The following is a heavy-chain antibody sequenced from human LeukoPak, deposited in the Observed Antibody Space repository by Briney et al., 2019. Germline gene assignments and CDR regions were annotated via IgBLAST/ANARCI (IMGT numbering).Heavy chain of an antibody. CDR1: GYTFTGYY. J-gene: IGHJ4*02. V-gene: IGHV1-69*06. Sequence: SVKVSCKASGYTFTGYYMHWVRQAPGQGLEWMGGIIPIFGTANYAQKFQGRVTITADKSTSTAYMELSSLRSEDTAVYYCALAAAGRFDYWGQGTLVTVSS. CDR2: IIPIFGTA. D-gene: IGHD6-13*01. CDR3: ALAAAGRFDY.